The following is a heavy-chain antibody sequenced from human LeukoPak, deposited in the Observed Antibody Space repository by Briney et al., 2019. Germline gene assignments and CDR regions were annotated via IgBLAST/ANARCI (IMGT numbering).Heavy chain of an antibody. D-gene: IGHD2-2*01. Sequence: SETLSLTCAVYGGSFSGYYWSWIRQPPGKGLEWIGEINHSGSTNYNPSLKSRVTISVDTSKNQFSLKLSSVTAADTAVYNCARGGRGRVPAAHMDVWGKGTTVTVSS. J-gene: IGHJ6*03. V-gene: IGHV4-34*01. CDR3: ARGGRGRVPAAHMDV. CDR2: INHSGST. CDR1: GGSFSGYY.